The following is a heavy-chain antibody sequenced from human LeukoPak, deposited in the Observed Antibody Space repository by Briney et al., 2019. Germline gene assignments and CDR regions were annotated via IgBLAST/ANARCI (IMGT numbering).Heavy chain of an antibody. V-gene: IGHV3-64*01. CDR3: ERDLRPADYDILTGPGAFDY. D-gene: IGHD3-9*01. Sequence: GGSLRLSCAASGFTFSSYAMHWVRQAPGKGLEYVSAISSNGGSTYYANSVKGRFTISRDNSKNTLYLQMGSLRAEDMAVYYCERDLRPADYDILTGPGAFDYWGQGTLVTVSS. CDR1: GFTFSSYA. CDR2: ISSNGGST. J-gene: IGHJ4*02.